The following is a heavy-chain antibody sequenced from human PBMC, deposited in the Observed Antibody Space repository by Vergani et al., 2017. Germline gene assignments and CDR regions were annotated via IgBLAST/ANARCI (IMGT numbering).Heavy chain of an antibody. CDR1: GFTFSSYG. D-gene: IGHD3-10*01. V-gene: IGHV3-33*01. Sequence: QVQLVESGGGVVQPGRSLRLSCPASGFTFSSYGMHWVRQAPGKGLEWVAVIWYDGSNKYYADSVKGRFIISRDNSKNTLYLQMNSLRAEDTAVYYCAREGQGSHYYYGMDVWGQGTTVTVSS. CDR3: AREGQGSHYYYGMDV. CDR2: IWYDGSNK. J-gene: IGHJ6*02.